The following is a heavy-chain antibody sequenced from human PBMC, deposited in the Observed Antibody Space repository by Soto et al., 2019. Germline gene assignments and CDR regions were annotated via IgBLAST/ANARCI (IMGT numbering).Heavy chain of an antibody. D-gene: IGHD3-22*01. CDR2: ISGHNGNT. Sequence: ASVKVSFKASGYTFTSYGISWVRQAPGQGPEWMGWISGHNGNTNHPQSLQGRVTMTTDTSRNTAYMELRSLRSDDTAVYYCARHRFNYYDNTVYYYFDYWGQGTRVTVSS. J-gene: IGHJ4*02. CDR3: ARHRFNYYDNTVYYYFDY. CDR1: GYTFTSYG. V-gene: IGHV1-18*04.